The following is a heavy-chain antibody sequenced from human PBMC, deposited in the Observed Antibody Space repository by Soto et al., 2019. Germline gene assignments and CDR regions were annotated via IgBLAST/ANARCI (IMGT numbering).Heavy chain of an antibody. J-gene: IGHJ4*02. CDR2: IKQDGSEK. V-gene: IGHV3-7*03. CDR1: GFTFSSYW. CDR3: ARDLPYIAVAGPFDY. D-gene: IGHD6-19*01. Sequence: GGSLRLSCAASGFTFSSYWMSWVRQAPGKGLEWVANIKQDGSEKYYVDSVKGRFTISRDNAKNSLYLQMNSLRAEDTAVYYCARDLPYIAVAGPFDYWGQGTLVTVSS.